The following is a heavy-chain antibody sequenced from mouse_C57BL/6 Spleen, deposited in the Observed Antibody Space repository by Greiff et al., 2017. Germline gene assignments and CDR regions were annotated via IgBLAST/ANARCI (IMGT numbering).Heavy chain of an antibody. CDR1: GFTFSDYY. D-gene: IGHD2-2*01. CDR3: ASERVYYGNDVGYFDV. Sequence: EVKLLESEAGLVLPGTSMKLSCTASGFTFSDYYMAWVRQVPEKGLEWVANINYDGSSTYYMDSLKSRFIISRDNEKYIRYLQMSSLKSEDTDTYYCASERVYYGNDVGYFDVWGTGTTVTVS. CDR2: INYDGSST. J-gene: IGHJ1*03. V-gene: IGHV5-16*01.